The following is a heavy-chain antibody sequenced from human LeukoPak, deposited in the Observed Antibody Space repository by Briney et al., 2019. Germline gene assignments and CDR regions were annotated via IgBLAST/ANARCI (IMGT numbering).Heavy chain of an antibody. D-gene: IGHD3-16*01. CDR2: INHNGNVN. J-gene: IGHJ6*02. CDR1: GFTFSSYW. CDR3: ARGGGLDV. Sequence: SLRLTCAASGFTFSSYWMNWARQAPGKGLEWVASINHNGNVNYYVDSVKGRFTISRDNAKNSLYLQMSNLRAEDTAVYFCARGGGLDVWGQGATVTVSS. V-gene: IGHV3-7*03.